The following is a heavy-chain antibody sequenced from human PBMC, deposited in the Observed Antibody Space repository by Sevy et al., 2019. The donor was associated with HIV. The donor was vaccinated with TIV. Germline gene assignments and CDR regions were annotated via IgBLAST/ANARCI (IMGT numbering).Heavy chain of an antibody. J-gene: IGHJ4*02. CDR1: GFSFSIYS. V-gene: IGHV3-48*01. Sequence: GGSLRLSCAASGFSFSIYSMNWVRQAPGRGLEWLSCMSNTGSTIHYADSVKGRFTISRDNARNSLYLQMNSLRAEDTAVYYCASQRGGYERLYYFDYWGQGTLVTVSS. CDR3: ASQRGGYERLYYFDY. D-gene: IGHD5-12*01. CDR2: MSNTGSTI.